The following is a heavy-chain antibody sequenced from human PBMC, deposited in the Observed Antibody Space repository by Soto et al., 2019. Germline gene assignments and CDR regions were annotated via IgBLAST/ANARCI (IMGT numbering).Heavy chain of an antibody. V-gene: IGHV4-31*03. J-gene: IGHJ3*02. Sequence: PSETLSLTCTVSGGSISSGGYYWSWIRQHPGKGLEWIGYIYYSGSTYYNPSLKSRVTISVDTSKNQFSLKLSSVTAADTAVYYCASDARLAYAFDIWGQGTMVTVSS. CDR1: GGSISSGGYY. CDR3: ASDARLAYAFDI. D-gene: IGHD4-17*01. CDR2: IYYSGST.